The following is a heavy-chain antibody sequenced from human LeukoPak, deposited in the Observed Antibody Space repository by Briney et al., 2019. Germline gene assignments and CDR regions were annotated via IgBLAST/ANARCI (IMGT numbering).Heavy chain of an antibody. D-gene: IGHD1-26*01. V-gene: IGHV3-30-3*01. CDR2: ISYDGSNK. CDR3: AKGVYSGSLHFDY. J-gene: IGHJ4*02. Sequence: PGGPLRLSCAASGFTFSSYAMHWVRQAPGKGLEWVAVISYDGSNKYYADCVKGRFTISRDNSKNTLYLQMNSLRAEDTAVYYCAKGVYSGSLHFDYWGQGTLVTVSS. CDR1: GFTFSSYA.